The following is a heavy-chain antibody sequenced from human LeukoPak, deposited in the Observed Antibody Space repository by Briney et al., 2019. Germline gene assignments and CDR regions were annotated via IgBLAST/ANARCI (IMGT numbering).Heavy chain of an antibody. CDR1: GYTFTGYY. CDR3: ARGYPEEWKLPPDY. CDR2: INPNSGGT. V-gene: IGHV1-2*02. Sequence: ASVKVSCKASGYTFTGYYMHWVRQAPGQGLEWMGWINPNSGGTNYAQKFQGRVTMTRDTSISTAYMELSSLRSEDTAVYYCARGYPEEWKLPPDYWGQGTLVTVSS. D-gene: IGHD1-26*01. J-gene: IGHJ4*02.